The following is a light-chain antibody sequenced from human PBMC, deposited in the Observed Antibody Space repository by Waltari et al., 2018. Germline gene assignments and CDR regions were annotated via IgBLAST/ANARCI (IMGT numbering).Light chain of an antibody. CDR1: QSISTW. CDR3: QQGSTFPFT. Sequence: IQMTQSPSLLSASVGDRVTITCRACQSISTWLAWYQQKPGKVPKLLIFGASILQRGVSSRFSGSGSETDFTLTISSLQAEDFATYYCQQGSTFPFTFGPGTTLDLK. J-gene: IGKJ3*01. V-gene: IGKV1-12*01. CDR2: GAS.